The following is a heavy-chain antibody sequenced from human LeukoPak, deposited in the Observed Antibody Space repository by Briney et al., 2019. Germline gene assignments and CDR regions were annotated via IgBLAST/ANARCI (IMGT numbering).Heavy chain of an antibody. CDR3: ARDQDYYDSSGYCLIFDY. CDR1: GFTFTTYS. CDR2: ISSGSSAI. J-gene: IGHJ4*02. V-gene: IGHV3-21*01. D-gene: IGHD3-22*01. Sequence: PGGSLRLSCEASGFTFTTYSMTWVRQAPGKGLEWVSIISSGSSAIFSADALKGRFTISRDDAKNSLYLQMNSLRAEDTAVYYCARDQDYYDSSGYCLIFDYWGQGTLVTVSS.